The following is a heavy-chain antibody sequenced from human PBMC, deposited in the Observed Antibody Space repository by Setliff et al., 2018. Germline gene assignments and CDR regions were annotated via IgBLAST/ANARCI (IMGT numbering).Heavy chain of an antibody. D-gene: IGHD3-22*01. CDR2: INHSGST. V-gene: IGHV4-34*01. CDR3: ARDNNYYDSSGYYSGSDV. Sequence: SETLSLTCAVYGGSFSGYYWSWIRQPPGKGLEWIGEINHSGSTNYNPSLKSRVTISVDTSKNQFSLKLSSVTAADTAVYYCARDNNYYDSSGYYSGSDVWGQGILVTVSS. CDR1: GGSFSGYY. J-gene: IGHJ4*03.